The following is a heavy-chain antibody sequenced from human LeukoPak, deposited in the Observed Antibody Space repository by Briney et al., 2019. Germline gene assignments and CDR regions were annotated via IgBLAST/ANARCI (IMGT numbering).Heavy chain of an antibody. CDR3: AREMATTTDAFDI. J-gene: IGHJ3*02. D-gene: IGHD5-24*01. Sequence: PSETLSLTCTVSGGSISSSVYYWGWIRQPPGKGLERIGNIYYSGTTYYNPSLKSRVTISVDTSKNQFSLKLSSVTAADTAVYYCAREMATTTDAFDIWGQGTMVTVSS. CDR2: IYYSGTT. V-gene: IGHV4-39*07. CDR1: GGSISSSVYY.